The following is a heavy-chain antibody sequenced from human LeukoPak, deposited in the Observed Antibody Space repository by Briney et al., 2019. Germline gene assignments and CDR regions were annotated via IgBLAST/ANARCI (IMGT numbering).Heavy chain of an antibody. J-gene: IGHJ4*02. CDR1: GYTFTNFD. V-gene: IGHV1-8*01. CDR2: MNPNSGNT. D-gene: IGHD1-26*01. Sequence: ASMKVSCKASGYTFTNFDINWVRQATGQGLEWMGWMNPNSGNTGYAQKFQGRVTITRNTSISTAYMELSSLRSEDTAVYYCARAPPRGGYLPVDYWGQGTLVTVSS. CDR3: ARAPPRGGYLPVDY.